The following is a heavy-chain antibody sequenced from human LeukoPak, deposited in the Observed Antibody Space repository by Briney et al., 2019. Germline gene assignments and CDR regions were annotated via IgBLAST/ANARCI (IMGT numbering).Heavy chain of an antibody. D-gene: IGHD6-13*01. J-gene: IGHJ5*02. Sequence: GGSLRPSCAASGFTFSSYAMSWVRQAPGKGLEWVSAISGSGGSTYYADSVKGRFTISRDNSKDTLYLQMNSLRAEDTAVYYCAPQGADSSPGPWGQGTLVTVSS. V-gene: IGHV3-23*01. CDR2: ISGSGGST. CDR3: APQGADSSPGP. CDR1: GFTFSSYA.